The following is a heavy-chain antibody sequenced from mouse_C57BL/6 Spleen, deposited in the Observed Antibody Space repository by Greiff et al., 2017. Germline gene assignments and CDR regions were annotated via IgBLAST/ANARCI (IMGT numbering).Heavy chain of an antibody. CDR3: TTSDGFAY. CDR2: IDPEDGDT. J-gene: IGHJ3*01. CDR1: GFNIKDYY. Sequence: EVQLVESGAELVRPGASVKLSCPASGFNIKDYYMHWVKQRPEQGLEWIGRIDPEDGDTAYAPKFQGKATMTADTSSNPAYLQLSSLTSEDTAVYYCTTSDGFAYWGQGTLVTVSA. V-gene: IGHV14-1*01.